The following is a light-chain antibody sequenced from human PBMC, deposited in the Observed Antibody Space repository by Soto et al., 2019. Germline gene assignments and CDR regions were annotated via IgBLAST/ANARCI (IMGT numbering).Light chain of an antibody. CDR2: GAS. CDR1: QSVSSSY. CDR3: QQYGSSPVT. V-gene: IGKV3-20*01. Sequence: EIVLTQSPGTLSLSPGERATLSCRASQSVSSSYLAWYQQKPGQAPRLLIYGASSRATGIPDRFSGSGSGTDFNPTISRLEPEAFAVYYCQQYGSSPVTFGQGTKVEIK. J-gene: IGKJ1*01.